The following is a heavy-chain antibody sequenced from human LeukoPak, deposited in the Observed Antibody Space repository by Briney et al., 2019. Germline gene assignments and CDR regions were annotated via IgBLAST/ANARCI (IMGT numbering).Heavy chain of an antibody. CDR3: ARDRGYSGYQYYFDY. CDR1: GFTFSGYG. D-gene: IGHD5-12*01. CDR2: IWYDGSNK. J-gene: IGHJ4*02. Sequence: PGGSLRLSCTASGFTFSGYGMHWVRQAPGKGLEWVAVIWYDGSNKYYADSVKGRFTISRDNSKNTLYLQMNSLRAEDTAVYYCARDRGYSGYQYYFDYWGQGTLVTVSS. V-gene: IGHV3-33*08.